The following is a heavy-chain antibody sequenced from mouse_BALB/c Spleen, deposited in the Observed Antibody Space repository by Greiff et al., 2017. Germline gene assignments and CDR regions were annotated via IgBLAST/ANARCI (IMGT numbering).Heavy chain of an antibody. D-gene: IGHD1-1*02. CDR2: ISSGSSTI. CDR3: AREGGWYFDV. V-gene: IGHV5-17*02. Sequence: EVKLQESGGGLVQPGGSRKLSCAASGFTFSSFGMHWVRQAPEKGLEWVAYISSGSSTIYYADTVKGRFTISRDNPKNTLFLQMTSLRSEDTAMYYCAREGGWYFDVWGAGTTVTVSS. J-gene: IGHJ1*01. CDR1: GFTFSSFG.